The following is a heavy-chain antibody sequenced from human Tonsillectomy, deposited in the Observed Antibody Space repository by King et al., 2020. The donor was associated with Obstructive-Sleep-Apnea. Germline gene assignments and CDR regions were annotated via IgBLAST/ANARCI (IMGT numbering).Heavy chain of an antibody. CDR3: ARDPGYSSGWFPFFDY. V-gene: IGHV3-66*01. CDR1: GFIVSNNY. D-gene: IGHD6-19*01. J-gene: IGHJ4*02. CDR2: IYGGGDT. Sequence: EVQLVESGGGLVQPGGSLRLSCEASGFIVSNNYMSWVRQAPGKGLEWGSLIYGGGDTYYADSVKGRFTISRDNPKNTLFLQMNSLRVEDTAVYYCARDPGYSSGWFPFFDYWGQGTLVTVSS.